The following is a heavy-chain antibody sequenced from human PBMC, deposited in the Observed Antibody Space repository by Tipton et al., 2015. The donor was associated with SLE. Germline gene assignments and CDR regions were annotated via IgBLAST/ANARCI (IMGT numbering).Heavy chain of an antibody. CDR1: GFSFSRYS. V-gene: IGHV3-30*04. Sequence: SLRLSCAASGFSFSRYSMHWVRQAPGKGLEWVAAISYDGSNQYYADSVKGRFTISRDNAKNSLYLQMSSLRAEDTAVYYCARGHYGLDVWGQGTTVTVPS. J-gene: IGHJ6*02. CDR2: ISYDGSNQ. CDR3: ARGHYGLDV.